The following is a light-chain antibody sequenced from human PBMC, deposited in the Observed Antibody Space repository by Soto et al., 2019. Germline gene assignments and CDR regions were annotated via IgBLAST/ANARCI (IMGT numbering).Light chain of an antibody. CDR3: QQYNNWPPT. J-gene: IGKJ1*01. CDR2: GAS. V-gene: IGKV3-15*01. Sequence: EIVMTQSPATLSVSPGERATLSCRASQSVSSNLAWYQQKPGQAPRLLIYGASTSATGIPARFSGSGSGTEFTLTISSLQSEDVPVDYCQQYNNWPPTFGQGTKVEIK. CDR1: QSVSSN.